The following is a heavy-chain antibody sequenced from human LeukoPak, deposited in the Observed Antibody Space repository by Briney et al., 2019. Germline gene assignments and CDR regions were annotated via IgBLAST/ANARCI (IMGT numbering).Heavy chain of an antibody. J-gene: IGHJ6*02. CDR3: AKVRVSSCYDAMDV. CDR2: ISGSGDTT. Sequence: PGRSLRLSCSASGFTFSSYAMSWVRQAPGKGLEWVSAISGSGDTTYYADSVKGRFTISRDNSKNTLYLQMNSLRAEDTAVYYCAKVRVSSCYDAMDVWGQGSTVTVSS. CDR1: GFTFSSYA. D-gene: IGHD2-2*01. V-gene: IGHV3-23*01.